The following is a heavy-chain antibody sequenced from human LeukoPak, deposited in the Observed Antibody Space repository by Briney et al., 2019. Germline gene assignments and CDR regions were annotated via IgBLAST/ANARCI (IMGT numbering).Heavy chain of an antibody. CDR3: ARVYCGGDCYSAYFDY. CDR2: IYTSGST. J-gene: IGHJ4*02. V-gene: IGHV4-4*07. CDR1: GGSISSYY. Sequence: PSETLSLTCTVSGGSISSYYWSWIRQPAGKGLEWIGRIYTSGSTNYNPSLKSRVTMSVDTSKNQFSLKLSSVTAADTAVYYCARVYCGGDCYSAYFDYWGQGTLVTVSS. D-gene: IGHD2-21*02.